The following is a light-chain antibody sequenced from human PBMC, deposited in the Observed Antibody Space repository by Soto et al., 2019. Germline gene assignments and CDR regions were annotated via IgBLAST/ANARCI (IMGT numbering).Light chain of an antibody. CDR1: QRVSSSS. Sequence: EIVLTQSPDTLSLSRGERATLSCRASQRVSSSSLACYQQKPGQAPRLPIYSTTDSAAAVPDRFRGSESGTDFTLTIARLEPEDFAVDYCQQYGCSPRYTFGQGTKLEI. CDR3: QQYGCSPRYT. J-gene: IGKJ2*01. V-gene: IGKV3-20*01. CDR2: STT.